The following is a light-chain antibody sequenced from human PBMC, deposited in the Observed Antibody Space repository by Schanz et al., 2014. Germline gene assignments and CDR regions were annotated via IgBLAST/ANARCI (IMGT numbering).Light chain of an antibody. J-gene: IGKJ2*01. CDR1: QIVSND. CDR2: RAS. V-gene: IGKV3-11*01. Sequence: EVVLTQSPATLSLSPGERATLSCRASQIVSNDFAWYQQKPGQAPRLLIYRASSRATGIPDRFSGSGSGTDFTLTISSLEPEDFAVYYCQHYHSWPYTFGQGSKLDIK. CDR3: QHYHSWPYT.